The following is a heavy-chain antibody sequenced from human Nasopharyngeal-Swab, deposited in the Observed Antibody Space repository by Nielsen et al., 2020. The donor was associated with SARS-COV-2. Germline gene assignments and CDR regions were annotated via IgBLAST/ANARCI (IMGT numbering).Heavy chain of an antibody. V-gene: IGHV3-30*03. Sequence: GGSLKISSAAPGFTPRHYGLHWVRQAPGKGLEWAAAISYDGNTKYYADSAKGRFTISRDSAKNALYLEMNSLRPEDTAVYFCARDDGGLGDYWGQGTLVTVSS. CDR1: GFTPRHYG. CDR3: ARDDGGLGDY. D-gene: IGHD3-10*01. CDR2: ISYDGNTK. J-gene: IGHJ4*02.